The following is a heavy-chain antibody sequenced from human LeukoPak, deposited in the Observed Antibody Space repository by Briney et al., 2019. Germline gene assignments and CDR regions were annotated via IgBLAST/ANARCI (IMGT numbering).Heavy chain of an antibody. CDR1: GFTFSSYA. Sequence: GGSLRLTCAASGFTFSSYAMHWVRQAPGKGLEWVAVIRYDGSERYYADSVKGRFTLSRDDSKNTLYLHMNALRTQETAWYYCAKKGSAWDLDYWGQGTLVTVPS. CDR3: AKKGSAWDLDY. J-gene: IGHJ4*02. CDR2: IRYDGSER. D-gene: IGHD1-26*01. V-gene: IGHV3-30*02.